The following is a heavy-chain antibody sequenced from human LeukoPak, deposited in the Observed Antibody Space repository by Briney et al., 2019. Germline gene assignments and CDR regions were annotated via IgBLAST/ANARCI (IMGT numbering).Heavy chain of an antibody. D-gene: IGHD4-17*01. Sequence: GGSLRLSCAASGFTFSDYYMSWIRQAPGKGLEWVSYISSSSSYTNYADSVKGRFTISRDNAKNSLYLQMNSLRAEDTAVYYCASSPDYGEGVFHYWGQGTLVTVSS. CDR3: ASSPDYGEGVFHY. J-gene: IGHJ4*02. CDR1: GFTFSDYY. CDR2: ISSSSSYT. V-gene: IGHV3-11*03.